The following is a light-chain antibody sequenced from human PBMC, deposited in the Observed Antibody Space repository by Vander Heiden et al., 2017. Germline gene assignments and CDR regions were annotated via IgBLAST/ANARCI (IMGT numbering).Light chain of an antibody. CDR3: QVWDGTSDLVV. J-gene: IGLJ2*01. V-gene: IGLV3-21*02. CDR2: DGS. Sequence: SYVLTQPPSVSVAPGQTATMTSGGNNIGTKDVHWYQRQPGQAPVLVIYDGSDRPSGIPERFSGSNSVNTATLTISRVEAGDEADYYCQVWDGTSDLVVFGGGTKLTVL. CDR1: NIGTKD.